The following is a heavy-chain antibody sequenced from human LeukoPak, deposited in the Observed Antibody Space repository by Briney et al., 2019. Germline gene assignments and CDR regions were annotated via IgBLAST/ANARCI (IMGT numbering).Heavy chain of an antibody. J-gene: IGHJ4*02. CDR2: INPSGGST. D-gene: IGHD5-18*01. CDR3: ARQLQRAYGYNY. CDR1: GYTFTSYY. Sequence: GASVKVSCKASGYTFTSYYMHWVRQAPGQGLEWMGIINPSGGSTSYAQKFQGRVTMTRDMSTSTVYMELSSLRSEDTAVYYCARQLQRAYGYNYWGQGTLVTVSS. V-gene: IGHV1-46*01.